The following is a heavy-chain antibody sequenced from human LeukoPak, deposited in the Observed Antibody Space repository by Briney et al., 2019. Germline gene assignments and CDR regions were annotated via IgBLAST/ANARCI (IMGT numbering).Heavy chain of an antibody. CDR2: IYSGGST. J-gene: IGHJ4*02. CDR1: GGSFSGYY. D-gene: IGHD2-2*01. Sequence: ETLSLTCAVYGGSFSGYYWSWIRQSPGKGLEWVSVIYSGGSTYYADSVKGRFTISRDNSKNTLYLQMNSLGAEDTAVYYCARSGSTYCSTTSCYWVYWGQGTRVTVSS. CDR3: ARSGSTYCSTTSCYWVY. V-gene: IGHV3-53*01.